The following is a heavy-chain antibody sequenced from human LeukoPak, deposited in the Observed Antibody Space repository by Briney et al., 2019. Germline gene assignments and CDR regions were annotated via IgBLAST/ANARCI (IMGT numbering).Heavy chain of an antibody. J-gene: IGHJ4*02. Sequence: PGGSLRLSCAASGSTVSSNYMNWVRQAPGKGLEWVSVIYSGDTTYYADSVKGRFTISRDNSKNTLYLQMNSLRAEDTSIYFCAKALEQETVIALDSWGQGTLVTVSS. CDR1: GSTVSSNY. D-gene: IGHD6-13*01. V-gene: IGHV3-53*01. CDR3: AKALEQETVIALDS. CDR2: IYSGDTT.